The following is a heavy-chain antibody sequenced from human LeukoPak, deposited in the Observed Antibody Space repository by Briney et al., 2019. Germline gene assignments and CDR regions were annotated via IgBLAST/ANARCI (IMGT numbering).Heavy chain of an antibody. Sequence: PGGSLRLSCAASGFTFSSYGMHWVRQAPGKGLEWVAVILNDGSQEKYADSVKGRFTISRDNSKNTLFLQMDSLRAEDTAVSYCARDDALGDNALDIWGQGTMVTVSS. CDR3: ARDDALGDNALDI. CDR2: ILNDGSQE. J-gene: IGHJ3*02. CDR1: GFTFSSYG. V-gene: IGHV3-33*01. D-gene: IGHD3-16*01.